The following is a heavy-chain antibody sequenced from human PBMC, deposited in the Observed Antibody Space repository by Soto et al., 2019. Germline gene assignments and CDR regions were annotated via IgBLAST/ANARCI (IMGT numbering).Heavy chain of an antibody. CDR1: GFTFDDYA. D-gene: IGHD6-6*01. V-gene: IGHV3-9*01. CDR3: AKASSVEYSSSSVDY. J-gene: IGHJ4*02. Sequence: GGSLRLSCAASGFTFDDYAMHWVRQALGKGLEWASGISWNSGSIGYADSVKGQFTISRDNAKNSLYLQMNSLRAEDPALYYCAKASSVEYSSSSVDYWGQGTLVTVSS. CDR2: ISWNSGSI.